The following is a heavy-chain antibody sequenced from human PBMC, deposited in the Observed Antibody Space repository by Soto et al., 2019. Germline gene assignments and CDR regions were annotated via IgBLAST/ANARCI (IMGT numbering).Heavy chain of an antibody. CDR2: ISGSGGST. CDR3: AKPGVDIVATDYYYYGMDV. J-gene: IGHJ6*02. V-gene: IGHV3-23*01. Sequence: EVQLLESGGGLVQPGGSLRLSCAASGFTFSSYAMSWVRQAPGKGLEWVSAISGSGGSTYYADSVKGRFTISRDNSKNTLYLQMNSLRAEDTAVYYCAKPGVDIVATDYYYYGMDVWGQGTTVTVS. CDR1: GFTFSSYA. D-gene: IGHD5-12*01.